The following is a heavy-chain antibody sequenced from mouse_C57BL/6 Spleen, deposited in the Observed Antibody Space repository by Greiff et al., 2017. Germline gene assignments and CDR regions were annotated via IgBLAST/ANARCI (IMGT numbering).Heavy chain of an antibody. CDR1: GYTFTDYE. CDR2: IDPETGGT. J-gene: IGHJ2*01. D-gene: IGHD4-1*01. V-gene: IGHV1-15*01. Sequence: VQGVESGAELVRPGASVTLSCKASGYTFTDYEMHWVKQTPVHGLEWIGAIDPETGGTAYNQKFKGKAILTADKSSSTAYMELRSLTSEDSAVYYCTINWDDYFDYWGQGTTLTVSS. CDR3: TINWDDYFDY.